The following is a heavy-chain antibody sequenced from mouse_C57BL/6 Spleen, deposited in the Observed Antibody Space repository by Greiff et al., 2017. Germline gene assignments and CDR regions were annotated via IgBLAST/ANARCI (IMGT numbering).Heavy chain of an antibody. CDR2: IYPGDGDT. CDR3: ARRQKAQADAMDY. D-gene: IGHD3-2*02. Sequence: QVQLQQSGPELVKPGASVKISCKASGYAFRSSWMNWVKQRPGTGLEWIGRIYPGDGDTNYNGKFKGKATLTADKSSSTAYMPLSSLTSEDSAVYFDARRQKAQADAMDYWGQGTSVTVSS. CDR1: GYAFRSSW. J-gene: IGHJ4*01. V-gene: IGHV1-82*01.